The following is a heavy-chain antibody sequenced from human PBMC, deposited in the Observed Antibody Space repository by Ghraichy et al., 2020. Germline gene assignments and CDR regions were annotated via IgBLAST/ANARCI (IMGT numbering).Heavy chain of an antibody. V-gene: IGHV3-7*01. CDR1: GFTFSGYW. CDR2: IKKDGSDK. CDR3: ARVNYGMDV. J-gene: IGHJ6*02. Sequence: LSLTCAASGFTFSGYWMTWVRQAPGKGLEWVANIKKDGSDKYYVDSVKGRFTISRDNANAKKSLYLEMNSLRAEDTAVYYCARVNYGMDVWGQGTTVSVS.